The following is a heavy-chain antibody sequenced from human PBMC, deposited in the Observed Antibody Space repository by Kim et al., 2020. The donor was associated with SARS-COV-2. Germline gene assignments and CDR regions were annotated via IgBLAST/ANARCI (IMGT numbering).Heavy chain of an antibody. CDR1: GFTFSSYE. J-gene: IGHJ3*02. CDR2: ISSTGSTI. CDR3: VRDHGIAVAGDAFGI. V-gene: IGHV3-48*03. Sequence: GGSLRLSCAASGFTFSSYEMNWVRQAPGKGLEWVSYISSTGSTIYYTDSVKGRFTISRDNAKNSLYLQMDSLRAEDTAVYYCVRDHGIAVAGDAFGIWGQGTLVTVSS. D-gene: IGHD6-19*01.